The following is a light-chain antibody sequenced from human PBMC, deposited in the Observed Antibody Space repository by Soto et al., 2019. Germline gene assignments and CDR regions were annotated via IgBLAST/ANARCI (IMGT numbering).Light chain of an antibody. CDR2: EVS. CDR1: SSDVGGYNY. J-gene: IGLJ1*01. V-gene: IGLV2-8*01. Sequence: QSVLTQPPSASGSPGQSVTISCTGTSSDVGGYNYVSWYQQHPGKAPKLMIYEVSKRPSGAPDRFSGSKSGNTASLTVSGLQPEDEADYYCSSYAGSNKSVFGTGTKVTV. CDR3: SSYAGSNKSV.